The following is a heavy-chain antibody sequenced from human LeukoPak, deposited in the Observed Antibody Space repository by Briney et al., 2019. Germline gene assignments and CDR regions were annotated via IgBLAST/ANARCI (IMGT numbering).Heavy chain of an antibody. D-gene: IGHD1-20*01. V-gene: IGHV1-69*05. Sequence: GASVKVSCKTSGYSFTMYYSHWVRQAPGQGLEWMGGIIPIFGTANYAQKFQGRVTITTDESTSTAYMELSSLRSEDTAVYYCARGVSHNYYYYYYYMDVWGKGTTVTVSS. J-gene: IGHJ6*03. CDR1: GYSFTMYY. CDR3: ARGVSHNYYYYYYYMDV. CDR2: IIPIFGTA.